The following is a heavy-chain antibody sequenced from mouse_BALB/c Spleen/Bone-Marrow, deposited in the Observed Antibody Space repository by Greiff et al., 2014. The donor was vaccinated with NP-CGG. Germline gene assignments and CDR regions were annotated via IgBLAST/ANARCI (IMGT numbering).Heavy chain of an antibody. J-gene: IGHJ4*01. Sequence: EVKLMESGGGLVQPGGSRKLSCAASGFTFSSFGMHWVRQAPEKGLEWVAYISSGSSTIYYADTVKGRFTISRDNPKNTLFLQMTSLRSEDTAMYYCARRRECYAMDYWGQGTSVTVSS. CDR1: GFTFSSFG. CDR3: ARRRECYAMDY. V-gene: IGHV5-17*02. CDR2: ISSGSSTI.